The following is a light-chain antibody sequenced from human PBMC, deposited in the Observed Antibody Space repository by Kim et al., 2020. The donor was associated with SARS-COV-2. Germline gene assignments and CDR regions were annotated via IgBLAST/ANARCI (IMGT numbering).Light chain of an antibody. CDR1: QSISSY. Sequence: ASVGDRVTITCRTSQSISSYLNWYQQKPGKAPKLLIYAASSLQSGVPSRFSGSGSGTDFTLTISSLQPEDFATYYCQQSYSTPRTFGQGTKVDIK. CDR3: QQSYSTPRT. J-gene: IGKJ1*01. CDR2: AAS. V-gene: IGKV1-39*01.